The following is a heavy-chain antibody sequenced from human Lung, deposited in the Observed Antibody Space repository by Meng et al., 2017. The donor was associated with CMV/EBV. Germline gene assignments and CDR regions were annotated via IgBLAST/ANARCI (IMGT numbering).Heavy chain of an antibody. CDR2: IYYSGST. CDR3: ARALDTAMVTFDY. Sequence: QVQLREAGRGLVNPSQTLSLTCTVSGGSISSGDYYWSWIRQPPGKGLEWIRYIYYSGSTYYNPSLKSRVTISVDTSKNQFSLKLSSVTAADTAVYYCARALDTAMVTFDYWGQGTLVTVSS. V-gene: IGHV4-30-4*08. D-gene: IGHD5-18*01. CDR1: GGSISSGDYY. J-gene: IGHJ4*02.